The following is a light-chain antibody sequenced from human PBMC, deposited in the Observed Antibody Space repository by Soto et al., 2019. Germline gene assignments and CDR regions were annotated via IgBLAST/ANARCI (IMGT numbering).Light chain of an antibody. V-gene: IGKV1-5*01. CDR3: QQYSDASGA. J-gene: IGKJ1*01. Sequence: DIDLTQTPNTLSASVGDRVTITCGASQSIGTWLAWYQQKPGKAPKLLIFDASTLESGVPSRFSGSGSGTDFTLTISSLQPDDFATYYCQQYSDASGAFGQGTKVDIK. CDR1: QSIGTW. CDR2: DAS.